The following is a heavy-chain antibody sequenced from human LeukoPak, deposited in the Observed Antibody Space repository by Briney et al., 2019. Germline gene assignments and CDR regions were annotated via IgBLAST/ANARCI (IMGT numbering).Heavy chain of an antibody. CDR1: GFTFNSYS. CDR2: ISSSSSHM. D-gene: IGHD1-26*01. Sequence: GGSLRLSCAAPGFTFNSYSMYWVRQAPGKGLEWVSSISSSSSHMFYADSVKGRFSISRDNANNSLYLQMNSLRAEDTAVYYCERDSGSSYGYYFLHWGQGTLVTVSS. J-gene: IGHJ1*01. V-gene: IGHV3-21*01. CDR3: ERDSGSSYGYYFLH.